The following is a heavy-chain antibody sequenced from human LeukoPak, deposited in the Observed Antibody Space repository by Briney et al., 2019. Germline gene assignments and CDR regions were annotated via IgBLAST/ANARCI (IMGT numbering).Heavy chain of an antibody. J-gene: IGHJ4*02. CDR1: GFTFSSYG. D-gene: IGHD3-10*01. V-gene: IGHV3-30*03. Sequence: PGRSLRLSCAASGFTFSSYGMHWVRQAPGKGLEWVAVISYDGNNKYYADSVKGRFTISRDNSKNTLYLQMNSLRAEDTAVYYCAALVSPGWTPLLWFGDLGLDYWGQGTLVTVSS. CDR3: AALVSPGWTPLLWFGDLGLDY. CDR2: ISYDGNNK.